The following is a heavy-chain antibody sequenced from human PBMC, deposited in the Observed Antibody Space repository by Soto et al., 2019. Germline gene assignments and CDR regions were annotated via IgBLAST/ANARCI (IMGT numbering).Heavy chain of an antibody. D-gene: IGHD5-18*01. V-gene: IGHV1-58*01. CDR2: IVVGSGNT. Sequence: QMPLVQSGPEVKKPGTSVKVSCKASGFTFTSSAVQWVRQARGQRLEWIGWIVVGSGNTNYAQKFQERVTITRDMSTSTAYMELSSLRSEDTAVYYCAADSPAAMAYYYYYGMDVWGQGTTVTVSS. CDR3: AADSPAAMAYYYYYGMDV. CDR1: GFTFTSSA. J-gene: IGHJ6*02.